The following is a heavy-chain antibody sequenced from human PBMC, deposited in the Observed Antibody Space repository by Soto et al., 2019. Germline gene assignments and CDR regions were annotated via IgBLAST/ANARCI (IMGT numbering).Heavy chain of an antibody. CDR1: GFTFSSYG. V-gene: IGHV3-30*18. D-gene: IGHD1-26*01. Sequence: QVQLVESGGGVVQPRRSLRLSCAASGFTFSSYGMHWVRQAPGKGLEWVAVISYDGSNKYYADSVKGRLTISRDNSKNTLYLHMNSLRAEDTAVYYSAKDVVVGATTGLGDYYYYYGMDVWAQGTTVTVS. CDR2: ISYDGSNK. CDR3: AKDVVVGATTGLGDYYYYYGMDV. J-gene: IGHJ6*02.